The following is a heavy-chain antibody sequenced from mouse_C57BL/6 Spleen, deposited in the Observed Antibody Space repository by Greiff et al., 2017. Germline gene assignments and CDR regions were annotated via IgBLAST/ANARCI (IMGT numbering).Heavy chain of an antibody. D-gene: IGHD1-1*01. CDR2: INPNYGTT. J-gene: IGHJ2*01. CDR1: GYSFTDYN. CDR3: ARGGAVVARRDYFDY. Sequence: VQLKESGPELVKPGASVKISCKASGYSFTDYNMNWVKQSNGKSLEWIGVINPNYGTTSYNQKFKGKATLTVDQSSSTAYMQLNSLTSEDSAVYYCARGGAVVARRDYFDYWGQGTTLTVSS. V-gene: IGHV1-39*01.